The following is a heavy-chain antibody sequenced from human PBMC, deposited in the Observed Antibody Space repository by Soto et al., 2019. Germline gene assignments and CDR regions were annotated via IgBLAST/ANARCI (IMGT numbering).Heavy chain of an antibody. CDR1: GYTFTSYG. Sequence: VASVKVSCKASGYTFTSYGISWVRQAPGQGLEWMGWISAYNGNTNYAQKLQGRVTMTTDTSTSTAYMELRSLRSDDTAVYYCARDSEGYYDSSVGVEFGYWGQGTLVTVSS. V-gene: IGHV1-18*04. CDR3: ARDSEGYYDSSVGVEFGY. D-gene: IGHD3-22*01. J-gene: IGHJ4*02. CDR2: ISAYNGNT.